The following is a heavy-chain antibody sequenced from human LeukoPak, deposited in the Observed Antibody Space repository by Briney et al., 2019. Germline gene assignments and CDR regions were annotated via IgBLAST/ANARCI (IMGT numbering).Heavy chain of an antibody. CDR1: GFTFSSYG. CDR3: AKDYEAYCGGDCYSFFDY. Sequence: PGRSLRLSCAASGFTFSSYGMHWVRQAPGKGLEWVAVISYDGSKKYYADSVKGRFTISRDNSKNTVNLQMNSLRPEDTAVYYCAKDYEAYCGGDCYSFFDYWGQGTLVTVSS. J-gene: IGHJ4*02. CDR2: ISYDGSKK. D-gene: IGHD2-21*02. V-gene: IGHV3-30*18.